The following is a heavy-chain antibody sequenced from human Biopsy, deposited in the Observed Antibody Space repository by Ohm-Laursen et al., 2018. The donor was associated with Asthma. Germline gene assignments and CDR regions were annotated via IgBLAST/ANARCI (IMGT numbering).Heavy chain of an antibody. CDR2: INTNSGTP. D-gene: IGHD5-12*01. J-gene: IGHJ4*01. CDR3: TRAGSTFVADY. CDR1: GYTFNSVA. Sequence: ASVKVSCKTSGYTFNSVAVMWVRQAPGQGLEWMGWINTNSGTPTYVQGFSGRFVFSLDPSVTTAYLQIDSLRSEDTGVYYCTRAGSTFVADYWGQGTLVTVSS. V-gene: IGHV7-4-1*01.